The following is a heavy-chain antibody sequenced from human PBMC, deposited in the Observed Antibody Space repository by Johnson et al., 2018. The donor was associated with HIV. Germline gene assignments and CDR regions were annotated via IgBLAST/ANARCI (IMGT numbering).Heavy chain of an antibody. CDR2: ISYDGSNK. Sequence: QMLLVESGGGVVQPGRSLRLSCTASGFTFSSYTIYWVRQTPGKGLEWVALISYDGSNKYYADSVKGRFTISRDNSNNTLFLQMNSLRPEDTAVYYCARDMGHRQLARDAFDIWGQGTMVTVSS. CDR1: GFTFSSYT. J-gene: IGHJ3*02. V-gene: IGHV3-30*04. CDR3: ARDMGHRQLARDAFDI. D-gene: IGHD6-6*01.